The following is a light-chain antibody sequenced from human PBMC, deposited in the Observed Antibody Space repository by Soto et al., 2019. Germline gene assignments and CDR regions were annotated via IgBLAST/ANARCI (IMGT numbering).Light chain of an antibody. CDR1: QSVSSK. V-gene: IGKV3-15*01. J-gene: IGKJ4*01. CDR3: HPYNPWPLT. CDR2: DTS. Sequence: EIVITQTAETRSVSPEEIATLSVSTSQSVSSKLAWYQHKPGPTPSLIIYDTSTRATGVPTRFSGSRSGAEFTLTINSLQSEDFEVYYCHPYNPWPLTSGGGTKVDI.